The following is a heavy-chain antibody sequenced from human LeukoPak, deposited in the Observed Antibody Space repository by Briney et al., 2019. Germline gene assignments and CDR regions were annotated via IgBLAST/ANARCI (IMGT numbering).Heavy chain of an antibody. Sequence: PSETLSLTCAVYGGSFSGYYWSWIRQPPGKGLEWIGEINHSGSTNYNPSLKSRVTISVDTSKNQFSLKLGSVTAADTAVYYCARGPTVTYYDFWRAETRHWYFDLWGRGTLVTVSS. D-gene: IGHD3-3*01. J-gene: IGHJ2*01. CDR1: GGSFSGYY. V-gene: IGHV4-34*01. CDR2: INHSGST. CDR3: ARGPTVTYYDFWRAETRHWYFDL.